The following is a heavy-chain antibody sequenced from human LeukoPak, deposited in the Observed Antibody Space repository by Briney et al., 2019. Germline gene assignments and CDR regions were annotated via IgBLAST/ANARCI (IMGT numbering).Heavy chain of an antibody. CDR2: ISDGGDDN. CDR1: GFTFSDYH. J-gene: IGHJ6*02. Sequence: PGGSLRLSCATSGFTFSDYHMSWIRQAPGKGLDWVSYISDGGDDNPYADSVKGRFTVSRDNAKNSLYLQMHSLRAEDAAVYYCVRGGSRYGNRYYYYGMDVWGQGTTVIVSS. V-gene: IGHV3-11*05. CDR3: VRGGSRYGNRYYYYGMDV. D-gene: IGHD5-18*01.